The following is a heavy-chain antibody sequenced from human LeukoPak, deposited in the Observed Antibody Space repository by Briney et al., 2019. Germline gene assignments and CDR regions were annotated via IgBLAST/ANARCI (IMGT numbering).Heavy chain of an antibody. J-gene: IGHJ4*02. D-gene: IGHD6-19*01. CDR3: AREEQQWLVFGSQLYYFDY. Sequence: SETLSLTCTVSGGSISSYYWSWIRQPAGKGLEWIGRIYTSGSTNYNPSLKSRVTMSVDTSKNQFSLKLSSVTAADTAVYYCAREEQQWLVFGSQLYYFDYWGQGTLVTVSS. CDR2: IYTSGST. CDR1: GGSISSYY. V-gene: IGHV4-4*07.